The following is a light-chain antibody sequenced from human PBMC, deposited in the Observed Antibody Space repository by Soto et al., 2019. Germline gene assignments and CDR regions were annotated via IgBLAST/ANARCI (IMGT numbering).Light chain of an antibody. Sequence: DIQMTQSPSTLSASVGDTVTITCRASQSISTWLAWYQQKPGKAPKLLIYKASSLQSGVPSRFSAIGSATDFTLTISSLQPDDFATYYCQQYPCPSRTFGQGTKVEIK. V-gene: IGKV1-5*03. CDR1: QSISTW. CDR3: QQYPCPSRT. J-gene: IGKJ1*01. CDR2: KAS.